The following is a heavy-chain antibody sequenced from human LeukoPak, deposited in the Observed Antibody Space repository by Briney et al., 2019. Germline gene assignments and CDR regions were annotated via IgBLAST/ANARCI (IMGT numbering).Heavy chain of an antibody. CDR2: IKSKTDGGTT. J-gene: IGHJ4*02. CDR1: GFTFSNAW. D-gene: IGHD5-18*01. Sequence: GGSLRLSCAASGFTFSNAWMSWVRQTPGKGLEWVGCIKSKTDGGTTDYAVPVRGRFTISRDDSKTTLYLKMDSLKTEDTAVYSCTTDTAGFNTFDYWGQGTLVTVSS. V-gene: IGHV3-15*01. CDR3: TTDTAGFNTFDY.